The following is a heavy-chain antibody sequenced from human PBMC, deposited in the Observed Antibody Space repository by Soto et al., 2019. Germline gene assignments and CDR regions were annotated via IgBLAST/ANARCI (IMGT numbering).Heavy chain of an antibody. Sequence: QVHLVQSGAEMKKPGSSVRVSCEASGGTFSTSGFGWVRQAPGQGLEWMGGISPIFGASNYAPKFQGRLTISADESTSTSYLEMSGLKSEDTATYYCARDPGSGWAYDAFDVWGQGTLIIVSS. D-gene: IGHD3-22*01. J-gene: IGHJ3*01. V-gene: IGHV1-69*01. CDR3: ARDPGSGWAYDAFDV. CDR2: ISPIFGAS. CDR1: GGTFSTSG.